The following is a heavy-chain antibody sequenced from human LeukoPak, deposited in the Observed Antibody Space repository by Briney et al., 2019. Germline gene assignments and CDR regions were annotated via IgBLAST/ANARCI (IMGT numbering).Heavy chain of an antibody. CDR1: GFTFSNYA. D-gene: IGHD6-19*01. CDR2: ISGGGGST. V-gene: IGHV3-23*01. Sequence: GGSLRLSCAASGFTFSNYAMSWVRQAPGKGLEWVSVISGGGGSTYYADSVKGRFTISRDNSKNTLYLQMNSLRAEDTAVYYCAKDGFPLGGSGWYLDYWGQGTLVTVSS. CDR3: AKDGFPLGGSGWYLDY. J-gene: IGHJ4*02.